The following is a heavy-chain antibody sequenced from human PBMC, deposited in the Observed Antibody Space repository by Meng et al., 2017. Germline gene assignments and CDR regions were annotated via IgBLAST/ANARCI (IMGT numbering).Heavy chain of an antibody. CDR1: GGSISSSNW. CDR3: ARAGVGYYDSSGPYSY. V-gene: IGHV4-4*02. Sequence: QGRLQESGPGLVKPSGPLSLTCAVSGGSISSSNWWSWVRQPPGKGLEWIGEIYHSGSTNYNPSLKSRVTISVDKSKNQFSLKLSSVTAADTAVYYCARAGVGYYDSSGPYSYWGQGTLVTVSS. CDR2: IYHSGST. J-gene: IGHJ4*02. D-gene: IGHD3-22*01.